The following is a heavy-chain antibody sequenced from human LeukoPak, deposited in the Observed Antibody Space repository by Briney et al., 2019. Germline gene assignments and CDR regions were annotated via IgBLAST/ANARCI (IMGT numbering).Heavy chain of an antibody. J-gene: IGHJ4*02. V-gene: IGHV3-30*02. CDR3: ARDRYSSGWYGDFDC. CDR2: IRYDGSNK. D-gene: IGHD6-19*01. CDR1: GFTFSSYG. Sequence: GGSLRLSCAASGFTFSSYGMHWVRQAPGKGLEWVAFIRYDGSNKYYADSVKGRFTISRDNSKNTLYLQMNSLRAEDTAVYYCARDRYSSGWYGDFDCWGQGTLVTVSS.